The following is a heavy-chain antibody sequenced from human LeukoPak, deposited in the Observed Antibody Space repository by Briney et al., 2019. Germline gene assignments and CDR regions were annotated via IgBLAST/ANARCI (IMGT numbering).Heavy chain of an antibody. V-gene: IGHV3-30-3*01. D-gene: IGHD6-19*01. J-gene: IGHJ4*02. CDR2: ISYDGSNK. Sequence: GGSLRLSCAASGFTFSSYAMHWVRQAPGKGLEWVAVISYDGSNKYYADSVKSRFTISRDNSKNTLYLQMNSLRAEDTAVYYCARDAKIAVGYYFDYWGQGTLVTVSS. CDR1: GFTFSSYA. CDR3: ARDAKIAVGYYFDY.